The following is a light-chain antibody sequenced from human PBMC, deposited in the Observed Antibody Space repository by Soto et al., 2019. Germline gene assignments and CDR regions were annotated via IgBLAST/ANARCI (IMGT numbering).Light chain of an antibody. Sequence: DILMTQSPATLSLPLGERATIICQTSQTISNWLAWYQQKPAKAPKPLTYDPSTVETGVPSRFRGMGSGTDFTFTISSLQPEDMATNYCRQYVNLPPTFGPGTKWIS. CDR2: DPS. J-gene: IGKJ3*01. CDR1: QTISNW. CDR3: RQYVNLPPT. V-gene: IGKV1-33*01.